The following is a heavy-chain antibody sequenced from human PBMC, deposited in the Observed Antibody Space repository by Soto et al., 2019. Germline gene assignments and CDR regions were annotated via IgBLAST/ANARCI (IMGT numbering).Heavy chain of an antibody. J-gene: IGHJ5*02. CDR2: ISSSSSTI. Sequence: EVQLVESGGGLVQPGGSLRLSCAASGFTFSSYSMNWVRQAPGKGLEWVSYISSSSSTIYYADSVKGRFTISRDNAKNSLYLTMNGLRDEDTAVYYGAREGGWLNWFDPWGEGTLVYVSS. CDR3: AREGGWLNWFDP. V-gene: IGHV3-48*02. CDR1: GFTFSSYS. D-gene: IGHD6-19*01.